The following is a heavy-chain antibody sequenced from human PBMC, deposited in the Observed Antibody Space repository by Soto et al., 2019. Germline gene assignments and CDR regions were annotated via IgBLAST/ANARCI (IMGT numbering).Heavy chain of an antibody. Sequence: QVQLVQSGAEVKKPGSSVKVSCKASGGTFSSYAITWVRQAPGQGLEWMGGIIPIFGILNYAQKFQGRVTLTADESTTTVYMELSSLRSEDTAAYYCAGTKDCSSTSCPPNYYYYYGMDVWGQGHTVTLSS. CDR3: AGTKDCSSTSCPPNYYYYYGMDV. V-gene: IGHV1-69*01. D-gene: IGHD2-2*01. J-gene: IGHJ6*02. CDR2: IIPIFGIL. CDR1: GGTFSSYA.